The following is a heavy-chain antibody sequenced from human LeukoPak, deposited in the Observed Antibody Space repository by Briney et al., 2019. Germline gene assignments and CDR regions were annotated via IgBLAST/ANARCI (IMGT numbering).Heavy chain of an antibody. J-gene: IGHJ4*02. CDR1: GDSISSSNYY. D-gene: IGHD6-19*01. CDR2: IYYSGST. V-gene: IGHV4-39*07. Sequence: KASETLSLTCTVSGDSISSSNYYWGWIRQPPGKGLELIGSIYYSGSTYYSPSLKSRVTISVDTSKNQFSLKVNSVTAADTAIYYCARTYASGCPGGYWGPGTLVTVSS. CDR3: ARTYASGCPGGY.